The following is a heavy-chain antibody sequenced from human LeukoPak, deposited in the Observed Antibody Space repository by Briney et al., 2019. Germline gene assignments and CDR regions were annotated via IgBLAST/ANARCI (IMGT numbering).Heavy chain of an antibody. V-gene: IGHV4-39*01. CDR3: ARGWCSGGSCYDPSYYFDY. CDR1: GGSISSSSYY. J-gene: IGHJ4*02. Sequence: SETLSLTCNVSGGSISSSSYYWGWIRQPPGKGLEWIGSIYYGGSTYYNPSLKSRITVSVDTSKNQFSLKLSSVTAADTAVYYCARGWCSGGSCYDPSYYFDYWGQGTLSPSPQ. D-gene: IGHD2-15*01. CDR2: IYYGGST.